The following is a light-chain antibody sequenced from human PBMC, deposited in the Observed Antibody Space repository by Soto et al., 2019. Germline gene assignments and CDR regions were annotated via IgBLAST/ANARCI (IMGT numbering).Light chain of an antibody. CDR1: QSVSSSY. Sequence: EIVLTQSPGTLSLSPGERATLSCRASQSVSSSYLAWYQQKPGQAPRLLIYGASSMATGIPDRLSGSGSGTDFTLTISRLEPEDFAVYYCQPYGSSPPWTFGQGPKVEIK. CDR3: QPYGSSPPWT. CDR2: GAS. J-gene: IGKJ1*01. V-gene: IGKV3-20*01.